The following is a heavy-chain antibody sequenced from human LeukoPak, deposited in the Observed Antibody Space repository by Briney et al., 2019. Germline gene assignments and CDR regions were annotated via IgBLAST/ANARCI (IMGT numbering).Heavy chain of an antibody. V-gene: IGHV1-18*01. CDR3: ARGYCSSGSCYSPAFDY. CDR2: ISAYNGNT. J-gene: IGHJ4*02. CDR1: GYTFTSYG. Sequence: ASVKVSCKASGYTFTSYGISWVRQAPGQGLEWMGWISAYNGNTNYAQKLQGRVTMTTDTSTSTAYMELRSLRSDDTAVYYCARGYCSSGSCYSPAFDYWGQGTLVTVSS. D-gene: IGHD2-15*01.